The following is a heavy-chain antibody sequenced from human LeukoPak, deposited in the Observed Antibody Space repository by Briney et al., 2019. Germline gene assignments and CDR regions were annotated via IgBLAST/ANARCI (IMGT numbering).Heavy chain of an antibody. J-gene: IGHJ4*02. CDR3: ARVSLGIPDYFDY. CDR1: GGSISSSSYY. V-gene: IGHV4-61*01. Sequence: PSETLSLTCTVSGGSISSSSYYWSWIRQPPGKGLEWIGYIYYSGSTNYNPSLKSRVTISVDTSKNQFSLKLSSVTAADTAVYYCARVSLGIPDYFDYWGQGTLVTVSS. D-gene: IGHD2-21*01. CDR2: IYYSGST.